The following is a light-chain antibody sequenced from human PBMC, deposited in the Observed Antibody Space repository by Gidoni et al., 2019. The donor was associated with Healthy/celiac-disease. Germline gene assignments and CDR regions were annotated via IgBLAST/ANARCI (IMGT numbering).Light chain of an antibody. CDR3: QQYYSTPRT. Sequence: DIVMTQSPDSLAVSLGQRATINCKSSQIVLFIDNNENYLAWYQQKPGQPPKLVIYWSSFRESGVPDRFRGSGSGTDFTLTSSSLQAEDVAVYYCQQYYSTPRTFXXXTKVEIK. CDR2: WSS. J-gene: IGKJ1*01. V-gene: IGKV4-1*01. CDR1: QIVLFIDNNENY.